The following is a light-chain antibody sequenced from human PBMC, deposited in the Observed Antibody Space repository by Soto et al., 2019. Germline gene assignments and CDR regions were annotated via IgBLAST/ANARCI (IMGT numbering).Light chain of an antibody. Sequence: EIMLTQSPGTLSLSPGERATLSCRASQSVYSSYLAWYQQRPGQAPRLLFYDASIRATGIPDRFSGSGSGTDLSLTISRLEPEDCAVYYCHQYGSSPWTFGQGTKEEIK. V-gene: IGKV3-20*01. CDR3: HQYGSSPWT. CDR2: DAS. CDR1: QSVYSSY. J-gene: IGKJ1*01.